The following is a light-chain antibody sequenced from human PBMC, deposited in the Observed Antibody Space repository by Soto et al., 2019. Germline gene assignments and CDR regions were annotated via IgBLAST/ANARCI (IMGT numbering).Light chain of an antibody. CDR2: NVN. Sequence: QSALTQPPSVSGSPGQSVTISCTGTSSDVGAYNFVSWHQQHPDKAPKLIIYNVNARPSGVSYRFSGSKSGNTASLTISGLQGDDEADYYCSSYTGSRTQVFGAGTKLTVL. J-gene: IGLJ2*01. V-gene: IGLV2-11*01. CDR3: SSYTGSRTQV. CDR1: SSDVGAYNF.